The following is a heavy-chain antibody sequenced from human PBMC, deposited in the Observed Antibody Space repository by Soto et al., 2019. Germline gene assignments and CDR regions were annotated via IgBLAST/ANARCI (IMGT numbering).Heavy chain of an antibody. J-gene: IGHJ5*02. Sequence: SETLSLTCAVYGGSFSGDYWSWIRQPPGKGLEWIGEINHSGSTNYNPSLKSRVAISVDKSKNQFSLKLTSVTAADTAVYYCARGRRGYSSSWYLTWGQGTLVTVSS. D-gene: IGHD6-13*01. V-gene: IGHV4-34*01. CDR2: INHSGST. CDR3: ARGRRGYSSSWYLT. CDR1: GGSFSGDY.